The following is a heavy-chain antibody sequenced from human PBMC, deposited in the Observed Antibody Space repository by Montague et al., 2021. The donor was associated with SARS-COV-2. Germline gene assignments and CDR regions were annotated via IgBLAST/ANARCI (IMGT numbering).Heavy chain of an antibody. CDR1: GDSISSSSYD. Sequence: SETLSLTCTVSGDSISSSSYDWGWIRRPPGKGLEWIGHISYHGNTNYNPSLKSRVTISVDTSKNQFSLKLSSVTAADTAVYYCARGGGSGYRYYFDYWGQGSMVTVSS. CDR2: ISYHGNT. CDR3: ARGGGSGYRYYFDY. V-gene: IGHV4-39*07. D-gene: IGHD3-22*01. J-gene: IGHJ4*02.